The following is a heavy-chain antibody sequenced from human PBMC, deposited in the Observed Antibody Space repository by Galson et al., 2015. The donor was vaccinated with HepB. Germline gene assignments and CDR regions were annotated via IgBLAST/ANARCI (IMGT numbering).Heavy chain of an antibody. J-gene: IGHJ3*02. Sequence: SLRLSCAASGFTFSSYSMNWVRQAPGKGLEWVSYISSSSSSIYYADSVKGRFTISRDNAKNSLYLQMNSLRAEDTAAYYCARDLEYGAFDIWGQGTMVTVSS. D-gene: IGHD2-2*01. CDR3: ARDLEYGAFDI. CDR1: GFTFSSYS. CDR2: ISSSSSSI. V-gene: IGHV3-48*01.